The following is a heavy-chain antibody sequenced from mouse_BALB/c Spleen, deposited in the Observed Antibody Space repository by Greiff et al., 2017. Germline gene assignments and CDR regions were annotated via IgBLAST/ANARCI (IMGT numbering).Heavy chain of an antibody. CDR1: GYTFTSYW. Sequence: QVQLQQSGAELVKPGAPVKLSCKASGYTFTSYWMNWVKQRPGRGLEWIGRIDPSDSETHYNQKFKDKATLTVDKSSSTAYIQLSSLTSEDSAVYYCAREKGDYWGQGTTLTVSS. V-gene: IGHV1-69*02. CDR2: IDPSDSET. J-gene: IGHJ2*01. CDR3: AREKGDY.